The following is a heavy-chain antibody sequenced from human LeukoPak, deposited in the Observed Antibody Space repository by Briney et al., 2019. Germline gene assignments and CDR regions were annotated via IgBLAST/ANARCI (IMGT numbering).Heavy chain of an antibody. CDR3: ARGLSGYASSLGY. Sequence: GGSLRLSCAASGFTFSSYGMSWVRQAPGKGLEWVSAISGSGGSTYYADSVKGRFTISRDNSKNTLYLQMNSLRAEDTAVYYCARGLSGYASSLGYWGQGTLVTVSS. D-gene: IGHD2-2*01. J-gene: IGHJ4*02. V-gene: IGHV3-23*01. CDR1: GFTFSSYG. CDR2: ISGSGGST.